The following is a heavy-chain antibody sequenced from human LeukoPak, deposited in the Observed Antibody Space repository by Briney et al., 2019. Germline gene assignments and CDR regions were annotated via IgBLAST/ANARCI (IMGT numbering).Heavy chain of an antibody. CDR2: INPNSGGT. V-gene: IGHV1-2*02. J-gene: IGHJ4*02. CDR1: GYTFTGYY. Sequence: ASVKVSCKASGYTFTGYYMHWVRQAPGQGLEWMGWINPNSGGTNYAQKFQGRVTMTRDTSISTAYMELSRLRSDDTAVYYCARDSAPGDTYVLLGIDSWGQGTLVTVSS. D-gene: IGHD7-27*01. CDR3: ARDSAPGDTYVLLGIDS.